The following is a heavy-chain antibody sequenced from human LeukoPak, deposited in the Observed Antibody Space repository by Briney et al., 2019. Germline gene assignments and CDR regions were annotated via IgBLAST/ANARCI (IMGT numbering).Heavy chain of an antibody. CDR3: ARDQSYYYDSSGPIFDY. J-gene: IGHJ4*02. CDR1: GGPYSSYA. Sequence: EASVKLFCKASGGPYSSYAISWVRQAPGQGLEWMGRIIPIFGTANYAQKFQGRVTITTDESTSTAYMELSSLRSEDTAVYYCARDQSYYYDSSGPIFDYWGQGTLVTVSS. CDR2: IIPIFGTA. V-gene: IGHV1-69*05. D-gene: IGHD3-22*01.